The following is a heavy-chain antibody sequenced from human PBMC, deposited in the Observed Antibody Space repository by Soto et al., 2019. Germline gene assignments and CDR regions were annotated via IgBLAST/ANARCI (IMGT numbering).Heavy chain of an antibody. CDR2: INPNSGGT. J-gene: IGHJ6*02. V-gene: IGHV1-2*04. CDR1: GYTFTCYY. Sequence: ASVKVSCKASGYTFTCYYMHWVRQAPGQGLEWMGWINPNSGGTNYAQRFQGWVTMTRDTSISTAYMELSRLRSDDTAVYYCARDQVVAAAGTSYYYGMDVWGQGTTVTVSS. CDR3: ARDQVVAAAGTSYYYGMDV. D-gene: IGHD6-13*01.